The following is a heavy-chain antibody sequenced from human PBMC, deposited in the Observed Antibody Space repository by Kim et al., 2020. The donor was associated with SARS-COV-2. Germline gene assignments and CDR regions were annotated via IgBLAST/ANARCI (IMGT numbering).Heavy chain of an antibody. J-gene: IGHJ3*02. CDR1: GFTFSSYA. D-gene: IGHD3-10*01. CDR2: ISYDGSNK. Sequence: GGSLRLSCAASGFTFSSYAMHWVRQAPGKGLEWVAVISYDGSNKYYADSVKGRFTISRDNSKNTLYLQMNSLRAEDTAVYYCARGDSMVRGETDAFDIWGQGTMVTVSS. CDR3: ARGDSMVRGETDAFDI. V-gene: IGHV3-30*04.